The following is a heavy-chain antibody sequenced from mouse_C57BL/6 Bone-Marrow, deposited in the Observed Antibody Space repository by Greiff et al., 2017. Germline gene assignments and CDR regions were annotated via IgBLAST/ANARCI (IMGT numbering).Heavy chain of an antibody. CDR3: ARDSNYYFDY. CDR1: GYTFTNYW. V-gene: IGHV1-63*01. Sequence: VNVVESGAELVRPGTSVKMSCKASGYTFTNYWIGWAKQRPGHGLEWIGDIYPGGGYTNYNEKFKGKATLTADKSSSTAYMQFSSLTSEDSAIYYCARDSNYYFDYWGQGTTLTVSS. CDR2: IYPGGGYT. J-gene: IGHJ2*01. D-gene: IGHD2-5*01.